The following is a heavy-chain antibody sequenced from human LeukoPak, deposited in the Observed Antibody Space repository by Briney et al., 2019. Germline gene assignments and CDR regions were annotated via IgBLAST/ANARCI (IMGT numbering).Heavy chain of an antibody. CDR2: ITGSGGST. V-gene: IGHV3-23*01. CDR3: ARDYYDSSSYYYHHY. D-gene: IGHD3-22*01. CDR1: GFTFSNYA. J-gene: IGHJ4*02. Sequence: PGGSLRLSCAASGFTFSNYAMSWVRQAPGKGLEWVSGITGSGGSTNYADSVKGRFTISRDNAKNSLYLKMNSLRAEDTAVYYCARDYYDSSSYYYHHYWGQGTLVTVSS.